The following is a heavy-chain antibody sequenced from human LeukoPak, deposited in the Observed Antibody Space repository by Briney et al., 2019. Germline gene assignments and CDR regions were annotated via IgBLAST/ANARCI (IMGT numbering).Heavy chain of an antibody. CDR3: AKGAISGWNPYDY. CDR2: ITGSGGST. J-gene: IGHJ4*02. Sequence: PGGSLRLSCTASGFTFSTSAMSWVRQAPGKGLQWVSHITGSGGSTYYADSVKSRFTISRDNSKNTLYLQMNSLRAEDTATYYCAKGAISGWNPYDYWGQGTLVTVSS. CDR1: GFTFSTSA. D-gene: IGHD6-19*01. V-gene: IGHV3-23*01.